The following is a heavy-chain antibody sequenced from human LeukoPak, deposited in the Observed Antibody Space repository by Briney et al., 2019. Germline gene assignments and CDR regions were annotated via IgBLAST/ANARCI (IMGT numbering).Heavy chain of an antibody. D-gene: IGHD3-22*01. Sequence: GGSLRLSCAASGFTFSTYAMSWVRQAPGKGLEWVSVISGSGGSTYYADSVKGRFTISRDNSKNTLYLQMNSLRAEDTAVYYCAKGGCTSGYCGFDYWGQGTLVSVSS. CDR2: ISGSGGST. CDR3: AKGGCTSGYCGFDY. CDR1: GFTFSTYA. V-gene: IGHV3-23*01. J-gene: IGHJ4*02.